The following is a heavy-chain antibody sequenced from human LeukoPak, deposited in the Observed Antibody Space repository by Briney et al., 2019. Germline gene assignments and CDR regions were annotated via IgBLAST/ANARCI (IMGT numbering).Heavy chain of an antibody. V-gene: IGHV3-23*01. CDR3: ARHPGRWLQLDY. CDR2: ISGSGGST. D-gene: IGHD5-24*01. Sequence: GGSLRLSCAASGFTFSSYGMSWVRQAPGKGLEWVSAISGSGGSTYYADSVKGRFTISRDNSKNTLYLQMNSLRDEDTAVYYCARHPGRWLQLDYWGQGTLVTVSS. CDR1: GFTFSSYG. J-gene: IGHJ4*02.